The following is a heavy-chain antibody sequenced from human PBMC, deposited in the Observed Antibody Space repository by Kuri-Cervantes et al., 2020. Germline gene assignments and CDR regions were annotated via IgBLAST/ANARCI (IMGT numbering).Heavy chain of an antibody. V-gene: IGHV1-8*02. CDR3: AREVGNIAALAEAGDY. CDR1: GYAFISYG. D-gene: IGHD6-13*01. CDR2: MNPKSGNT. J-gene: IGHJ4*02. Sequence: ASVKVSCKPSGYAFISYGIAWVRQAPGQGLKWMGWMNPKSGNTGYVQKFQGRITMTRNTSISTAYMELSSLRSEDTAVYYCAREVGNIAALAEAGDYWGQGTLVTVSS.